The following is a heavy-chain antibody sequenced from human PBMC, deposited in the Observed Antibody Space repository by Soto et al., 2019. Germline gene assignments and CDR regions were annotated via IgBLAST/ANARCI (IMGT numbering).Heavy chain of an antibody. CDR1: GGYISSYY. CDR2: IYTSGST. Sequence: SETQSLTYTVSGGYISSYYWSWIRQPAGKGLEWVGRIYTSGSTNYNPSLKSRVTMSVDTSKNQFSLKLSSVTAADTAVYYCASTTTPYYDFWSGYYPRGYYYYGMDVWGQGTTVTVSS. J-gene: IGHJ6*02. CDR3: ASTTTPYYDFWSGYYPRGYYYYGMDV. V-gene: IGHV4-4*07. D-gene: IGHD3-3*01.